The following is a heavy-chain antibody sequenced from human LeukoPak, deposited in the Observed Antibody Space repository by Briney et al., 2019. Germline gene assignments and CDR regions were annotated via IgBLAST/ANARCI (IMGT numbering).Heavy chain of an antibody. CDR2: IYYSGST. D-gene: IGHD6-25*01. V-gene: IGHV4-59*01. CDR3: ARESAAGGYHYGMDV. CDR1: GGSISSYY. J-gene: IGHJ6*02. Sequence: PSETLSLTCTVSGGSISSYYWSWIRQPPGKGLEWIGYIYYSGSTDYNPSLKSRVTISVDTSKNQFSLKLSSVTAADTAVYYCARESAAGGYHYGMDVWGQGTTVTVSS.